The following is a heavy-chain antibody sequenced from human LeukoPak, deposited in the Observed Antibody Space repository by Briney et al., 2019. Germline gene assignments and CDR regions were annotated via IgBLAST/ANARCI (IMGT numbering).Heavy chain of an antibody. D-gene: IGHD3-22*01. CDR3: AKDVEESGYYFSYYYYMDV. CDR1: GFTFSSYA. Sequence: GGSLRLSCAASGFTFSSYAMSWVRQAPGKGLEWVSAISGSGGSTYYADSVKGRFTISRDNSKNTLYLQMNSLRAEDTAVYYCAKDVEESGYYFSYYYYMDVWGKGTTVTVSS. CDR2: ISGSGGST. J-gene: IGHJ6*03. V-gene: IGHV3-23*01.